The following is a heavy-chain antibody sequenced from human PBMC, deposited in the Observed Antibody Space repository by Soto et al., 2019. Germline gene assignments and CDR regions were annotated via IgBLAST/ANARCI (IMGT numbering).Heavy chain of an antibody. D-gene: IGHD3-22*01. CDR3: AKARYYDCSGYSHDWFDP. CDR2: ISGSGGST. J-gene: IGHJ5*02. V-gene: IGHV3-23*01. Sequence: GSLRLSCAASGFTFSSYSMNWVRQAPGKGLEWVSVISGSGGSTYYADSVKGRFTISRDNSKNTLYLQMNSLRAEDTAVYYCAKARYYDCSGYSHDWFDPCGQGSLVTLS. CDR1: GFTFSSYS.